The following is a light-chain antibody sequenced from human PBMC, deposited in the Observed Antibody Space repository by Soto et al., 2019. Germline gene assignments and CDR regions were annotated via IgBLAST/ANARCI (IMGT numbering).Light chain of an antibody. Sequence: QSVLAQPRSVSGSPGQSVTVSCTGSNSDIGDYSYVSWYQKHPDKAPRLMIFDVNKRPSGVPERFSGSKSGNTASLTISGLQAADVADYYCCSYAATNTFVFGTGTKLTVL. CDR3: CSYAATNTFV. CDR2: DVN. CDR1: NSDIGDYSY. V-gene: IGLV2-11*01. J-gene: IGLJ1*01.